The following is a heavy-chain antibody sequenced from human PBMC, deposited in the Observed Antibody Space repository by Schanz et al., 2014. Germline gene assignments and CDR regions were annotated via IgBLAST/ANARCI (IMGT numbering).Heavy chain of an antibody. CDR1: GFSFGSYA. CDR3: AKYRYSVFDFDY. J-gene: IGHJ4*02. D-gene: IGHD3-16*02. V-gene: IGHV3-23*04. CDR2: LSARGHRT. Sequence: EVQLVESGGGLVQRGGSLRLSCAASGFSFGSYAMSWVRQAPGRGLEWVSALSARGHRTQYADSVKGRFTISRDNSKNTLYLQMNSLRAEDTAIYYCAKYRYSVFDFDYWGQGTLVTVSS.